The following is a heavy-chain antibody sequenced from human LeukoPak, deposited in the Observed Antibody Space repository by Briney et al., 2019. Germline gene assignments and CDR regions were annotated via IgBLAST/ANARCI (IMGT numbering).Heavy chain of an antibody. D-gene: IGHD1-26*01. V-gene: IGHV3-7*01. Sequence: GGSLRLSCAASGFTFSNYYMSWVRRAPGKGLEWVANIKQDGSERFYGGSVTGRFTISRDNAKNSVYLQMNSLRAEDTAVYYCARDLLGWELHYFDYWGQGTLVTVSS. J-gene: IGHJ4*02. CDR3: ARDLLGWELHYFDY. CDR1: GFTFSNYY. CDR2: IKQDGSER.